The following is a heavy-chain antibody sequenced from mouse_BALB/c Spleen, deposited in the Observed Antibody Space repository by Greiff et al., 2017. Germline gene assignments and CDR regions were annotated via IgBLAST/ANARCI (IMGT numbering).Heavy chain of an antibody. D-gene: IGHD1-1*01. CDR1: GYSITSDYA. J-gene: IGHJ1*01. Sequence: VQLQQSGPGLVKPSQSLSLTCTVTGYSITSDYAWNWIRQFPGNKLEWMGYISYSGSTSYNPSLKSRISITRDTSKNQFFLQLNSVTTEDTATYYCARLPPHYYGSSYWYFDVWGAGTTVTVSS. CDR3: ARLPPHYYGSSYWYFDV. CDR2: ISYSGST. V-gene: IGHV3-2*02.